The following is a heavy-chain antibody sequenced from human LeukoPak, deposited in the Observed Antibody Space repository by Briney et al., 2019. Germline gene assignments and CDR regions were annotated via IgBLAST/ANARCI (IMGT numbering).Heavy chain of an antibody. CDR1: GYTFTSYY. D-gene: IGHD3-22*01. CDR3: ARELTNYYDSSGYPDY. Sequence: ASVKVSCKASGYTFTSYYMHWVRQAPGQGLEWMGIINPSGGSTSYAQKFQGRVTMTRDTSTSTVYMELSSLRSEDTAVYYRARELTNYYDSSGYPDYWGQGTLVTDSS. J-gene: IGHJ4*02. CDR2: INPSGGST. V-gene: IGHV1-46*01.